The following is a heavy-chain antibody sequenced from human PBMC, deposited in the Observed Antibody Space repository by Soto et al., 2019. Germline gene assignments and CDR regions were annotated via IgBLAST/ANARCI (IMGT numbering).Heavy chain of an antibody. V-gene: IGHV1-3*01. J-gene: IGHJ1*01. CDR1: GYTFTSYA. CDR2: INAGNGNT. CDR3: AIAHGGEYFQH. Sequence: ASVKVSCKASGYTFTSYAMHWVRQAPGQRLEWMGWINAGNGNTKYSQKFQGRVTITRDTSASTAYMELNSLRAEDTAVYYCAIAHGGEYFQHWGQGTLVTVSS. D-gene: IGHD3-10*01.